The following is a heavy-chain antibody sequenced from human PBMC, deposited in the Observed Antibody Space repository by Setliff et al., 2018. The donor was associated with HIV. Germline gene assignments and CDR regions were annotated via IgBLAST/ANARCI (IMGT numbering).Heavy chain of an antibody. Sequence: SETLSLTCTVSGDSMNSVSYSWAWLRQSAGKGPEWIGHVYVRGSANYNPSLTSRVTISVPTSKNQFSLNLNSVTAADTATYYCARAKTIGSSALFLDPWGQGTPVTVSS. CDR3: ARAKTIGSSALFLDP. CDR1: GDSMNSVSYS. CDR2: VYVRGSA. D-gene: IGHD2-2*03. J-gene: IGHJ5*02. V-gene: IGHV4-61*09.